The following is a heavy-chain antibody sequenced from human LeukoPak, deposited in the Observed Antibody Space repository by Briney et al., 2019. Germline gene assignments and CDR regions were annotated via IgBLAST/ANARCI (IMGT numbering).Heavy chain of an antibody. CDR2: INHSGST. Sequence: SETLSLTCAVYGGSFSGYYWSWIRQPPGKGLEWIGEINHSGSTNYNPSLKSRVTISVDTSKNQFSLKLTSVTAAETAVYYCARSATVTTGYFDYWGQGALVTVSS. J-gene: IGHJ4*01. D-gene: IGHD4-17*01. CDR1: GGSFSGYY. CDR3: ARSATVTTGYFDY. V-gene: IGHV4-34*01.